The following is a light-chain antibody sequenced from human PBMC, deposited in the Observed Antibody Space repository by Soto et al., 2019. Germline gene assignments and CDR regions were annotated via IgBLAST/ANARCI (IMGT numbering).Light chain of an antibody. J-gene: IGLJ3*02. Sequence: QSVLTQPPSASGTPGQRVTISCSGSSSSIGSNYVYWYQHIPGTAPKLLIYRNNQRPSGVPDRFSGSKSGTSASLAISGLRSEDETDYYCASWDDSLSGWLFGGGTKVTVL. CDR3: ASWDDSLSGWL. V-gene: IGLV1-47*01. CDR1: SSSIGSNY. CDR2: RNN.